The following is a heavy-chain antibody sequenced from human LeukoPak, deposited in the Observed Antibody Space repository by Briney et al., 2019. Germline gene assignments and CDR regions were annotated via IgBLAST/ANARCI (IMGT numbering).Heavy chain of an antibody. J-gene: IGHJ5*02. V-gene: IGHV4-4*07. Sequence: SETLSFTCTVSGGSISSYYWSWIRQPAGKGLEWIGRIYTSGSTNYNPSLKSRVTMSVDTSKNQFSLKLSSVTAADTAVYYCARSGREWFGAEINWFDPWGQGTLVTVSS. D-gene: IGHD3-10*01. CDR3: ARSGREWFGAEINWFDP. CDR1: GGSISSYY. CDR2: IYTSGST.